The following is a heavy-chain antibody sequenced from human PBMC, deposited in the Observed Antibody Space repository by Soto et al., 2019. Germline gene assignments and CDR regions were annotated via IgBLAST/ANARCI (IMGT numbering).Heavy chain of an antibody. CDR3: ARVLPPLVVVAATKENWFDP. CDR2: INPSGGST. D-gene: IGHD2-15*01. CDR1: GYTFTSYY. Sequence: EASVKVSCKASGYTFTSYYMHWVRQAPGQGLEWMGIINPSGGSTSYAQKFQGRVTMTRDTSTSTVYMELSSLRSEDTAVYYCARVLPPLVVVAATKENWFDPWAREPWSPSPQ. V-gene: IGHV1-46*01. J-gene: IGHJ5*02.